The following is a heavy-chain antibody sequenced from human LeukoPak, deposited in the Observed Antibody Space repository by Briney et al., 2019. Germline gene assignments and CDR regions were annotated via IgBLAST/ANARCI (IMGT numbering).Heavy chain of an antibody. J-gene: IGHJ6*03. D-gene: IGHD3-3*01. Sequence: ASVKVSCKASGGTFSSYAISWVRQAPGQGLEWMGGIIPIFGTANYAQKFQGRVTITTDESTSTAYMELSSLRSEDTAVYYCARGILREWPQTYYYYMDVWGKGTTVTVSS. V-gene: IGHV1-69*05. CDR1: GGTFSSYA. CDR2: IIPIFGTA. CDR3: ARGILREWPQTYYYYMDV.